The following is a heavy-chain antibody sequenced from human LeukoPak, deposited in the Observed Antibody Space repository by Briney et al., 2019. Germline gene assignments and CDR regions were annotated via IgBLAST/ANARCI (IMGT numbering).Heavy chain of an antibody. D-gene: IGHD5-18*01. V-gene: IGHV4-59*08. CDR3: ARLNVDTAMVSYYFDY. Sequence: SETLSLNCTVSGGSISSYYWSWIRQPPGQGLEWFGYIYYSGSTNYNPSLKSRVTISVDTSKNQFSLKLSSVTAADTAVYYCARLNVDTAMVSYYFDYWGQGTLVTVSS. CDR2: IYYSGST. CDR1: GGSISSYY. J-gene: IGHJ4*02.